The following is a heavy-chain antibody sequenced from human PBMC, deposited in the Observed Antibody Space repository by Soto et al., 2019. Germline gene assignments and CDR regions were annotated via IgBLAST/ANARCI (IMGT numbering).Heavy chain of an antibody. J-gene: IGHJ2*01. CDR2: IYYSGST. D-gene: IGHD6-13*01. Sequence: QVQLQESGPGLVKPSQTLSLTCTVSGGSISSGDYYWSWIRQPPGKGLEWIGYIYYSGSTYYNPLLESRVTISVNTSKNLFSLKLRSVTAADTAVYYCARACRFSSPLDWYFDLWGRCTLVTVSS. V-gene: IGHV4-30-4*01. CDR3: ARACRFSSPLDWYFDL. CDR1: GGSISSGDYY.